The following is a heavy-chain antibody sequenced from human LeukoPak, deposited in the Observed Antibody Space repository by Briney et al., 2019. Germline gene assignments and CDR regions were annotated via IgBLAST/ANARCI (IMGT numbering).Heavy chain of an antibody. CDR3: ARRVVNNRNWYFNL. J-gene: IGHJ2*01. CDR1: GYRFTSYW. V-gene: IGHV5-51*01. Sequence: GESLKISCKGSGYRFTSYWIGWVRQMPGKGLEWMGIIYPGDSDTRYSPSFQGQDTISADKSINTAYLQWSSLKASDTAMYYCARRVVNNRNWYFNLWGRGTLVTVSS. D-gene: IGHD4-23*01. CDR2: IYPGDSDT.